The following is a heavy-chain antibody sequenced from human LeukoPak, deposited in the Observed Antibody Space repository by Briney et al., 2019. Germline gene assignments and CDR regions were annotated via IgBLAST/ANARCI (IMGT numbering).Heavy chain of an antibody. J-gene: IGHJ6*02. V-gene: IGHV1-69*04. Sequence: ASVKVSCKASGGTFSSYAISWVRQAPGQGLEWMGRIIPILGIANYAQKFQGRVTITADKSTSTAYMELSSLRSEDTAVYYCARGSDIVATTPYYYYGMDVWGQGTTVTVSS. CDR3: ARGSDIVATTPYYYYGMDV. CDR2: IIPILGIA. CDR1: GGTFSSYA. D-gene: IGHD5-12*01.